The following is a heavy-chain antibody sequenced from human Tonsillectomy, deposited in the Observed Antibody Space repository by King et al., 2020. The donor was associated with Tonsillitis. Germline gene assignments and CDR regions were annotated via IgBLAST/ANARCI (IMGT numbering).Heavy chain of an antibody. CDR2: IYYSGGT. D-gene: IGHD2-8*01. CDR3: ARGYCANGICLDAFDI. CDR1: GDSISRGDYS. J-gene: IGHJ3*02. Sequence: QLQESGPGLVKPSQTLSLTCAVSGDSISRGDYSWSWIRQPPGKGLEWIGYIYYSGGTYCNPSLKSRVTISVDASKNHFSLKLSSVTAADTAVYYCARGYCANGICLDAFDIWGQGTMVTVSS. V-gene: IGHV4-30-4*07.